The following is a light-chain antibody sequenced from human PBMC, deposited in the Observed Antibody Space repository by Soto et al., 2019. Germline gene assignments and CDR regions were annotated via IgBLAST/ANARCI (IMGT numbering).Light chain of an antibody. Sequence: DIQMTQSPSTLSASVGDRVTITCRAGQSISSWLAWYQQKPGKAPKLLIYKASSLESGVPSRFSGSGSGTEFTLTISSLQPDDFATYYCQHVGTFGQGTKVEIK. CDR2: KAS. CDR1: QSISSW. J-gene: IGKJ1*01. CDR3: QHVGT. V-gene: IGKV1-5*03.